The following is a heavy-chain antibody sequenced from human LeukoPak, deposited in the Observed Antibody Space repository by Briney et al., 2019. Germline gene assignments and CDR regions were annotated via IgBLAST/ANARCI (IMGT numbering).Heavy chain of an antibody. J-gene: IGHJ4*02. Sequence: ASVKVSCKASGYTFTGYYMHWVRQAPGQGLEWMGWINPNSGGTNYAQKFQGRVTMTRDTSISTAYMELSRLRSDDTAVYYCATRGGGDSSGYYGEPVPPSYWGQGTLVTVSS. CDR2: INPNSGGT. D-gene: IGHD3-22*01. V-gene: IGHV1-2*02. CDR1: GYTFTGYY. CDR3: ATRGGGDSSGYYGEPVPPSY.